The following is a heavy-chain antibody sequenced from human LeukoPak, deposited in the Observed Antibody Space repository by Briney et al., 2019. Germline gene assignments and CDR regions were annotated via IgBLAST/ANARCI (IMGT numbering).Heavy chain of an antibody. CDR2: ISGYNGNT. CDR3: ARDERYSYGLPYYYGMDV. V-gene: IGHV1-18*04. CDR1: SYTFTTYA. J-gene: IGHJ6*01. Sequence: ASVKLSCKASSYTFTTYAISWVRQAPGQGLEWMGWISGYNGNTNYAQKVQGRFTMTTDTSTSTAYLELRSLRSDDTAVYYCARDERYSYGLPYYYGMDVWGNGTPVTVSS. D-gene: IGHD5-18*01.